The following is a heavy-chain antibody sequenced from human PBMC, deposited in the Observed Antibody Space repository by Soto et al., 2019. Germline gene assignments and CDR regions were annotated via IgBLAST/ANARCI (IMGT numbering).Heavy chain of an antibody. V-gene: IGHV1-58*01. Sequence: SVKVSCRASGFTFTSCAVQRVRQARGQRLEWIGWIVVGSGNTNYAQKFQERVTITRDMSTSTAYMELSSLRSEDTAVYYCAALFGRVDTAMAPFDYWGQGTLVTVSS. D-gene: IGHD5-18*01. J-gene: IGHJ4*02. CDR2: IVVGSGNT. CDR1: GFTFTSCA. CDR3: AALFGRVDTAMAPFDY.